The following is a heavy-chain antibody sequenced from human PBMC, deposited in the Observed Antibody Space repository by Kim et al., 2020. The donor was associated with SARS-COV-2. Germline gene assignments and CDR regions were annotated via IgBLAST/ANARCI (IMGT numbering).Heavy chain of an antibody. CDR3: VRDGRGCGGVSCYGDY. CDR1: GYTFTDYY. V-gene: IGHV1-2*06. J-gene: IGHJ4*02. Sequence: ASVKVSCKTSGYTFTDYYIHWVRQAPGQGLEWMGRINPDSGGTHYAQRFKDRVTMTRDTSISTAYMELTTLRYDDTAVFYCVRDGRGCGGVSCYGDYWGQGTLVTASS. D-gene: IGHD2-15*01. CDR2: INPDSGGT.